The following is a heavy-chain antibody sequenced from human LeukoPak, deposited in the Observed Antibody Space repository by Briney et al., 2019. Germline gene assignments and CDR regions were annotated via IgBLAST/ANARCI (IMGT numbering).Heavy chain of an antibody. J-gene: IGHJ5*02. CDR2: IYHSGST. CDR3: ARGITDYYDSSGYNWFDP. D-gene: IGHD3-22*01. CDR1: GGSISRSGDY. V-gene: IGHV4-39*07. Sequence: SETLSLTCTVSGGSISRSGDYWGWIRQPPGKGLEWIGSIYHSGSTYYNPSLKSRVTISVDTSKNQFSLKLSSVTAADTAVYYCARGITDYYDSSGYNWFDPWGQGTLVTVSS.